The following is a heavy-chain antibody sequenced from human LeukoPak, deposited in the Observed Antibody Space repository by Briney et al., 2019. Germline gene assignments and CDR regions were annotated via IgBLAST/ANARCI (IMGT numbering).Heavy chain of an antibody. D-gene: IGHD4-17*01. J-gene: IGHJ5*02. Sequence: ASVKVSCKASGYTFTGYYMHWVRQAPGQGLEWMGWINPNSGGTNYAQKFQDRVTMTRDTSISTAYMELSRLRSDDTAVYYCARTRMTTENEDWFDPWGQGTLVTVSS. CDR3: ARTRMTTENEDWFDP. CDR1: GYTFTGYY. V-gene: IGHV1-2*02. CDR2: INPNSGGT.